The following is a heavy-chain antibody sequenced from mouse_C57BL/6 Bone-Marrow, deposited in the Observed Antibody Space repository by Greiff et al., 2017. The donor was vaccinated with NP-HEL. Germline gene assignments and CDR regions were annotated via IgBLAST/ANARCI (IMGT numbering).Heavy chain of an antibody. V-gene: IGHV7-3*01. CDR3: ARSIYDDYADDPFYAMDY. CDR1: GFTFTDYY. D-gene: IGHD2-4*01. J-gene: IGHJ4*01. CDR2: IRNKASGYTT. Sequence: EVKLVESGGGLVQPGGSLSLSCAASGFTFTDYYMNWVRQPPGKALEWLGFIRNKASGYTTEYSASVKGRFTISRDNSQSILYLQMNALRAEDSATYYCARSIYDDYADDPFYAMDYWGQGTSVTVSS.